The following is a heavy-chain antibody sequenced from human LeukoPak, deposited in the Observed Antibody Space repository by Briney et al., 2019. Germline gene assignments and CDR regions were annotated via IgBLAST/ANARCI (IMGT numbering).Heavy chain of an antibody. CDR3: ARDRDYYDSSGYYGY. CDR2: IIPNFGTA. Sequence: SVKVSCKASGGTFSSYAISWVRQAPGQGLEWMGGIIPNFGTANYAQKFQGRVTITTDESTSTAYMELSSLRSEDTAVYYCARDRDYYDSSGYYGYWGQGTLVTVSS. CDR1: GGTFSSYA. J-gene: IGHJ4*02. D-gene: IGHD3-22*01. V-gene: IGHV1-69*05.